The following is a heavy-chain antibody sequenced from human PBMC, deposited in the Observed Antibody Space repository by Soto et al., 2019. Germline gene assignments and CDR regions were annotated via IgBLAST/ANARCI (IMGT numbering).Heavy chain of an antibody. D-gene: IGHD6-6*01. Sequence: SETLSLTCAVYGGSFSGYYWSWIRQPPGKGLEWIGEINHSGSTNYNPSLKSRVTISVDTSKNQFSLKLSSVTAADTAVYYCARSQEGSSSIFAPWGQGTLVTVSS. V-gene: IGHV4-34*01. J-gene: IGHJ5*02. CDR1: GGSFSGYY. CDR3: ARSQEGSSSIFAP. CDR2: INHSGST.